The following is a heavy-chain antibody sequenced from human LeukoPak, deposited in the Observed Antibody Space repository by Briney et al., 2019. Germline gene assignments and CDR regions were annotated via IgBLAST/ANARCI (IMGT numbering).Heavy chain of an antibody. CDR3: ARGGPYVSGSSPPGGY. V-gene: IGHV1-8*03. J-gene: IGHJ4*02. CDR2: MNPNSGNT. D-gene: IGHD3-10*01. Sequence: ASVKVSCKASGYTFTSYDINWVRRATGQGLEWMGWMNPNSGNTGYAQKFQGRVTITRNTSISTAYMELSSLRSEDTAVYYCARGGPYVSGSSPPGGYWGQGTLVTVSS. CDR1: GYTFTSYD.